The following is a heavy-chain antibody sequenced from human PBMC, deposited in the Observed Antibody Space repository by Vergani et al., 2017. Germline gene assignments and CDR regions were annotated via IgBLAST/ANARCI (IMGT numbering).Heavy chain of an antibody. V-gene: IGHV4-4*07. Sequence: QVQLQESGPGLVKPSETLSLTCPVSGGSISSYYWRWIRQPAGKGLEWIGRIYTSGSTNYNPSLKSRVTMSVDTSKNQFSLKLSSVTAADTAVYYCARVGYYDSSGKEAFDIWGQGTMVTVSS. D-gene: IGHD3-22*01. CDR1: GGSISSYY. J-gene: IGHJ3*02. CDR3: ARVGYYDSSGKEAFDI. CDR2: IYTSGST.